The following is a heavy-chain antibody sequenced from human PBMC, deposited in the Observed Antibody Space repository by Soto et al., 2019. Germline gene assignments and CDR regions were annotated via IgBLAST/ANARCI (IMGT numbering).Heavy chain of an antibody. V-gene: IGHV3-23*01. CDR2: ISGSGGTT. J-gene: IGHJ3*01. D-gene: IGHD4-17*01. CDR3: AKEDDYGDYANDAFDL. Sequence: EVQLLQSGGGLVQPGGSLRLSCAASGIIFTTYAMSWVRQAPGKGLEWVSAISGSGGTTYYADSVKGRFTIPRDNSKNMVYLQMNSLRAEDTAVYYCAKEDDYGDYANDAFDLWGQGTMVTVSS. CDR1: GIIFTTYA.